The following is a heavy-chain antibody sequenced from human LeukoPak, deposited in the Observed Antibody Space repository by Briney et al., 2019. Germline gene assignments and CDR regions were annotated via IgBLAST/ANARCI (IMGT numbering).Heavy chain of an antibody. CDR1: GYTFTGYY. CDR3: ARDRPKTIAARTPFDY. CDR2: INPNSGGT. D-gene: IGHD6-6*01. Sequence: ASVKVSCKASGYTFTGYYMHWAREAPGQGLEWMGWINPNSGGTNYAQKFQGRVTMTRDTSISTAYMELSRLRSDDTAVYYCARDRPKTIAARTPFDYWGPGTLVTVSS. J-gene: IGHJ4*02. V-gene: IGHV1-2*02.